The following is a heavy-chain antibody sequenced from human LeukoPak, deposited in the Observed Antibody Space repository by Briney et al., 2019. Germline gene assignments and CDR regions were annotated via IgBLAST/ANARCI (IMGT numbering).Heavy chain of an antibody. CDR3: TSRKEYSTSSVYY. J-gene: IGHJ4*02. CDR1: GFTFSSYA. D-gene: IGHD6-6*01. CDR2: ITGSGGST. V-gene: IGHV3-23*01. Sequence: GGSLRLSCEASGFTFSSYAVSWVRQAPGKGLEWVSSITGSGGSTYYADSVRGRFTISRDNSKNTLSLRMNNLRAEDSAIYYCTSRKEYSTSSVYYWGQGTLVTVSS.